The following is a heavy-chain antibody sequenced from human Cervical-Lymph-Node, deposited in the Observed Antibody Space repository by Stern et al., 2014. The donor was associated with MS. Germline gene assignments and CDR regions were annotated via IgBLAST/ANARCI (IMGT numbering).Heavy chain of an antibody. CDR1: GFTFSYFS. V-gene: IGHV3-21*01. Sequence: VQLGQSGGGLVKPGGSLRLSCAASGFTFSYFSMNWVRQAPGKGLEWVSSISSSSSYIYYADSVKGRFTISRDNAQNSLYLQMNSLRVEDTAVYYCATNEPNYNFDLWGRGTLVTVSS. D-gene: IGHD1-7*01. CDR3: ATNEPNYNFDL. CDR2: ISSSSSYI. J-gene: IGHJ2*01.